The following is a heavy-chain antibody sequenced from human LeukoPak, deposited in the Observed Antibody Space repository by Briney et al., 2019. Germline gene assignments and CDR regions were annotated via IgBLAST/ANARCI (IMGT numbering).Heavy chain of an antibody. D-gene: IGHD4-17*01. Sequence: PGGSLRLCCAASGFTFSNYWMSWVRQAPGKGLEWVANIKEDGSEKHYVDSVKGRFTISRDNSKNTLSLQMNSLRAEDTAVYYCAKGRPSTVTPDYWGQGTLVTVSS. CDR2: IKEDGSEK. CDR1: GFTFSNYW. V-gene: IGHV3-7*03. CDR3: AKGRPSTVTPDY. J-gene: IGHJ4*02.